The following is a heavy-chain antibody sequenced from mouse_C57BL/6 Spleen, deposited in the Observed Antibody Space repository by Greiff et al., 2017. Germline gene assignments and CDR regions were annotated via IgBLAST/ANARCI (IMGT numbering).Heavy chain of an antibody. CDR3: ARGYGDWNFDV. CDR1: GYTFTSYW. D-gene: IGHD1-1*02. CDR2: IDPSDSYT. V-gene: IGHV1-59*01. Sequence: QVQLQQPGAELVRPGTSVKLSCKASGYTFTSYWMHWVKQRPGQGLEWIGVIDPSDSYTNYNQKFKGKATLTVDTSSSTAYMQLSSLTSEDSAVYYCARGYGDWNFDVWGTGTTVTVS. J-gene: IGHJ1*03.